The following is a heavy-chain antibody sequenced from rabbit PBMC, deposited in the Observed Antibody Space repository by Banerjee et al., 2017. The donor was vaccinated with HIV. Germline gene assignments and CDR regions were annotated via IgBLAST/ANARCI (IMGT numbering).Heavy chain of an antibody. CDR2: INTATGKA. CDR3: ARDLSGAVGWNFFL. D-gene: IGHD1-1*01. V-gene: IGHV1S40*01. Sequence: RQAPGKGLEWIACINTATGKAVYANWVNGRFTISKTSSTTVTLQVTSLAAADTATYFCARDLSGAVGWNFFLWGPGTLVTVS. J-gene: IGHJ6*01.